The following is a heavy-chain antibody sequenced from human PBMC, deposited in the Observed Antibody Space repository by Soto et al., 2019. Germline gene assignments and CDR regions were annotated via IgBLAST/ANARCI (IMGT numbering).Heavy chain of an antibody. Sequence: PGGSLRLSCASSGFIFSSYGMHWVRQAPGKGLEWVAVIWYDGTNKYYADSVKGRFTISRDNAKNSLYLQMNSLRAEDTAIYYCAKDRTATARDYHYALDVWGQGTTVTVSS. J-gene: IGHJ6*02. CDR1: GFIFSSYG. V-gene: IGHV3-33*03. CDR2: IWYDGTNK. D-gene: IGHD2-8*02. CDR3: AKDRTATARDYHYALDV.